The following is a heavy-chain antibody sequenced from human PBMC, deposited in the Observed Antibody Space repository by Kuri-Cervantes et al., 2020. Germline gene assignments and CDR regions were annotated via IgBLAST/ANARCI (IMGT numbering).Heavy chain of an antibody. CDR2: INPNSGGT. Sequence: ASVKVSCKASGYTFTGYYMHWVRQAPGQGLEWMGWINPNSGGTNYAQKFQGRVTMTGDTSISTAYMELSRLRSDDTAVYYCATPYCSSTSCPYNWFDPWGQGTLVTVSS. V-gene: IGHV1-2*02. D-gene: IGHD2-2*01. CDR3: ATPYCSSTSCPYNWFDP. J-gene: IGHJ5*02. CDR1: GYTFTGYY.